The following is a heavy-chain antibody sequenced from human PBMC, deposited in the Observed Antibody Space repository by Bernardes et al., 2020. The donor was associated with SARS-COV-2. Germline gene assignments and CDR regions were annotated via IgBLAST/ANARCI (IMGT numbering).Heavy chain of an antibody. CDR2: IYYSGST. V-gene: IGHV4-61*01. CDR1: GGSVSSGSYY. D-gene: IGHD6-13*01. J-gene: IGHJ3*02. CDR3: AKTAAGTLDAFDI. Sequence: SETLSLTCTVSGGSVSSGSYYWSWLRQPPGKGLEWIGYIYYSGSTNYNPSLKSRVTISVDTSKNQFSLKLSSVTAADTAVYYCAKTAAGTLDAFDIWGQGTMVTVSS.